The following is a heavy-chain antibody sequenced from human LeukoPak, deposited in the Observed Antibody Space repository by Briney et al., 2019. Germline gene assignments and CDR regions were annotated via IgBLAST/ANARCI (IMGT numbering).Heavy chain of an antibody. J-gene: IGHJ4*02. CDR1: GGSISSYY. V-gene: IGHV4-59*01. Sequence: SETLSLTCTVSGGSISSYYWSWIRQPPGKGLEWIGYIYYSGSTNYNPSLKSRVTISVDTSKNQFSLKLSSVTAADTAVYYCARSVSGGSCNYWGQGTLVTVSS. D-gene: IGHD2-15*01. CDR3: ARSVSGGSCNY. CDR2: IYYSGST.